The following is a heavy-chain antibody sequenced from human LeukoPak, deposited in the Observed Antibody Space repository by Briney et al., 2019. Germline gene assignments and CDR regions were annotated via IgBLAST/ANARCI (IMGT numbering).Heavy chain of an antibody. V-gene: IGHV3-23*01. D-gene: IGHD3-3*02. CDR3: ARGILYPDFYFDY. CDR1: GFTFSSYA. J-gene: IGHJ4*02. CDR2: ISGSGGST. Sequence: GGSLRLSCAASGFTFSSYAMSWVRQAPGKGLEWVSGISGSGGSTFYADSVKGRFTISRDNSKSTPFLQMNSLRAEDTAVYYCARGILYPDFYFDYWGQGTLVTVSS.